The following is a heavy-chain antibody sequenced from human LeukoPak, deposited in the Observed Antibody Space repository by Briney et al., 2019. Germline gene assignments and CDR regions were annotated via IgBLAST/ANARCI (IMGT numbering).Heavy chain of an antibody. CDR2: IIPIFGTA. J-gene: IGHJ4*02. CDR3: ARGSRYYFDY. V-gene: IGHV1-69*05. D-gene: IGHD6-6*01. Sequence: SVKVSCKASGGTFSSYAISWVRQAPGQGLEWMGRIIPIFGTANYAQKFQGRVTITTDESTSTAYMGLSSLRSEDTAVYYCARGSRYYFDYWGQGTLVTVSS. CDR1: GGTFSSYA.